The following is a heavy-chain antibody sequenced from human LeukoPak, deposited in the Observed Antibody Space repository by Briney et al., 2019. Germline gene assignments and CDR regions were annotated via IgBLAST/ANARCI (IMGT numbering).Heavy chain of an antibody. J-gene: IGHJ4*02. CDR3: ARGGLTYYYDSSGYYANY. D-gene: IGHD3-22*01. CDR1: GFTFSIYA. CDR2: ILYDGSNK. Sequence: GRPLRLSCAASGFTFSIYAMHWVRQAPGKGLEWVAVILYDGSNKYYADSVKGRFTISRDNSKNTLYLQMNSLRAEDTAVYYCARGGLTYYYDSSGYYANYWGKGTLVTVSS. V-gene: IGHV3-30-3*01.